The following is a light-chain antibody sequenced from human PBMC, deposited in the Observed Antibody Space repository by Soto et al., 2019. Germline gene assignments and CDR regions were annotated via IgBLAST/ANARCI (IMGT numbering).Light chain of an antibody. J-gene: IGKJ4*01. V-gene: IGKV3D-15*01. CDR1: QSIANS. CDR3: KQYYTTPLT. Sequence: EIVLTQSPGTLSLSPGERAALSCRASQSIANSLAWYQQKPGQAPRLLIFGAYNRATGIPDRFSGSGSGTDFTLTIKSLQAEDVAVYYCKQYYTTPLTFGGGTKVDI. CDR2: GAY.